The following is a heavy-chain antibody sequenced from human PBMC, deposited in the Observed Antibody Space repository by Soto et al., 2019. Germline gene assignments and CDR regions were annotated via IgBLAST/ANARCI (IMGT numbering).Heavy chain of an antibody. CDR2: ICYDGSNK. Sequence: QMQLVESGGGVVQPGRSLRLSCAASGFTFTNYSMHWVRQAPGKGLEWVAFICYDGSNKYYTDSVKGRFTISRDNSKNAVNLQRNSLRAEDRDVYYCAGGEPRNYRGQGPLVGVSS. CDR1: GFTFTNYS. CDR3: AGGEPRNY. J-gene: IGHJ4*02. V-gene: IGHV3-33*08. D-gene: IGHD3-10*01.